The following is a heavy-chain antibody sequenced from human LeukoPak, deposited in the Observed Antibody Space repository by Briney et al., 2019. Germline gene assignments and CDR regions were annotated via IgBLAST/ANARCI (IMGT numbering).Heavy chain of an antibody. CDR3: ARGRTDYDFWSGYEN. J-gene: IGHJ4*02. V-gene: IGHV4-31*03. Sequence: SETLSLTCTVSGGSISSGGYYWSWIRQHPGKGLEWIGYIYYSGSTYYNPSLKSRVTISVDTSKNQFSLKLSSVTAADTAVYYCARGRTDYDFWSGYENWGQGTLVTVSS. CDR1: GGSISSGGYY. D-gene: IGHD3-3*01. CDR2: IYYSGST.